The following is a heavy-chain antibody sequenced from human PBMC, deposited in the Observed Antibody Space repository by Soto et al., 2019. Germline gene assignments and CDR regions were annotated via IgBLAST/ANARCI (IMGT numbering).Heavy chain of an antibody. CDR1: GYTFTGQY. CDR3: ARYGEYSSSSGLLSY. CDR2: INPNSGGT. V-gene: IGHV1-2*02. Sequence: QVQLMQSGAEVKKPGASVKVSCKASGYTFTGQYIHWVRQAPGQGLEWMGWINPNSGGTHYAQKFQGSVTMTRDTSISTAYMELRRLRSDDTSVYYCARYGEYSSSSGLLSYWGQGTLVTVSS. D-gene: IGHD6-6*01. J-gene: IGHJ4*02.